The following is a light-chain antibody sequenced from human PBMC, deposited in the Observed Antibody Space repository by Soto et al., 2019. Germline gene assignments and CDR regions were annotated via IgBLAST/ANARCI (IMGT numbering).Light chain of an antibody. CDR1: QSVNSQF. CDR3: QQYGSSPPK. CDR2: GAS. V-gene: IGKV3-20*01. Sequence: PWERAHLSCRASQSVNSQFFAWHQQKPGQAPRLLIYGASSRATGTPDRFSGSGSGTDFTLTINRLEPEDFALYYCQQYGSSPPKVGQGTKVDI. J-gene: IGKJ1*01.